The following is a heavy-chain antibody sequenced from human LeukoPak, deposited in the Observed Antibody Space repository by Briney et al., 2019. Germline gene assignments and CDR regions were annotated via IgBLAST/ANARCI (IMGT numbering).Heavy chain of an antibody. CDR1: GFPFTGYW. V-gene: IGHV3-7*01. CDR2: IRQDGSVK. Sequence: GGSLRLSCAATGFPFTGYWMSWVRQAPGKGLEWVANIRQDGSVKSYADSVKGRLTISRDNAKNSLYVQMDSLRAEDTAVYYCAREGVGGFDSWGQGTLVTVSS. D-gene: IGHD3-10*01. J-gene: IGHJ4*02. CDR3: AREGVGGFDS.